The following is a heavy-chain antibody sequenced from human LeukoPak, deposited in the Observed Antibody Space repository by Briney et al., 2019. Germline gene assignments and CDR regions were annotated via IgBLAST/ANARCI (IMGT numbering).Heavy chain of an antibody. CDR1: GFTFSSYG. CDR3: ARAPVTSCSGVLCYPFDY. D-gene: IGHD2-15*01. J-gene: IGHJ4*02. CDR2: ISGGGETT. V-gene: IGHV3-23*01. Sequence: GGSLRLSCAASGFTFSSYGMGWVRQAPGKGLEWVSSISGGGETTYYADSVKGRFPISRDNSKNTLYLQMNSLRAEDAAVYYCARAPVTSCSGVLCYPFDYWGQGTLVTVSS.